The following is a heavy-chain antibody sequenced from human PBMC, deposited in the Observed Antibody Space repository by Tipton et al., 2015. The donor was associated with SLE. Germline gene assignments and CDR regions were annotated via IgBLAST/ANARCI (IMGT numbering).Heavy chain of an antibody. J-gene: IGHJ4*02. CDR2: IYYSRST. V-gene: IGHV4-59*01. CDR3: ARGRSSMVQKD. Sequence: TLSLTCTVSGASISSSYWIWIRQPPGKGLEWIGYIYYSRSTNYNPSLKSRVTISVDTSKTQFSLKLSSVTAADTAVYYCARGRSSMVQKDWGQGTLVTVSS. CDR1: GASISSSY. D-gene: IGHD3-10*01.